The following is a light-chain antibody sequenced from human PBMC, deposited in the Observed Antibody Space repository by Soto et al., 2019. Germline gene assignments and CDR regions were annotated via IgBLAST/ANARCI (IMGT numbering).Light chain of an antibody. CDR1: QSISSK. Sequence: EIVMTQSPATLSVSPGEGATLSCRASQSISSKLAWYQQKPVQAPRLLIYAASTRTTGVPASFSGSGSGTEFTLTIGSLQSEDLAVYYCQHYNDWRWTFGQGTKVDIK. CDR3: QHYNDWRWT. J-gene: IGKJ1*01. CDR2: AAS. V-gene: IGKV3-15*01.